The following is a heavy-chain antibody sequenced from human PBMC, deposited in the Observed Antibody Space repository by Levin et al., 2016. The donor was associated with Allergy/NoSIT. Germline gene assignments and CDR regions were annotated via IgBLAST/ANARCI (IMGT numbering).Heavy chain of an antibody. Sequence: SVKVSCKASGGTFSSYAISWVRQAPGQGLEWMGGIIPIFGTANYAQKFQGRVTITADESTSTAYMELSSLRSEDTAVYYCAREDGFGELQGGFDYWGQGTLVTVSS. CDR2: IIPIFGTA. CDR1: GGTFSSYA. CDR3: AREDGFGELQGGFDY. J-gene: IGHJ4*02. V-gene: IGHV1-69*13. D-gene: IGHD3-10*01.